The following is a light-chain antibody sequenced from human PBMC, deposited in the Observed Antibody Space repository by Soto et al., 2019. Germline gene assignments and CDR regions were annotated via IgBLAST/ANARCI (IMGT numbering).Light chain of an antibody. J-gene: IGKJ5*01. V-gene: IGKV3-11*01. CDR1: QSVSSN. CDR2: GAS. CDR3: QQRSNWPPIT. Sequence: EIMMSQSPDTLSVTPGERATLSCRASQSVSSNLAWYQQKPGQSPRLLIYGASNRATGIPARFSGSGSGTDFTLTISSLEPEDFAVYYCQQRSNWPPITFGQGTLPEV.